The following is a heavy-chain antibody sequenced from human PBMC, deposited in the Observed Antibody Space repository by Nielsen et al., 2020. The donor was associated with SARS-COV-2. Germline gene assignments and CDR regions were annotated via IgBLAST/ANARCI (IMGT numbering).Heavy chain of an antibody. CDR1: GYTFTSYA. J-gene: IGHJ4*02. CDR2: INAGNGNT. CDR3: ARHGAYCGGDCHPYFDY. V-gene: IGHV1-3*01. D-gene: IGHD2-21*01. Sequence: ASVKVSCKASGYTFTSYAMHWVRQAPGQRLEWMGWINAGNGNTKYSQKFQGRVTITRDTSASTAYMELSSLRSEDTAVYYCARHGAYCGGDCHPYFDYWGQGTLVTVSS.